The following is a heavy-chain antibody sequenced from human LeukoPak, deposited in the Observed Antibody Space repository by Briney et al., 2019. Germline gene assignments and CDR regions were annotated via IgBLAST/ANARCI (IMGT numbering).Heavy chain of an antibody. V-gene: IGHV3-30*01. D-gene: IGHD3-16*02. CDR1: GFTFSSYA. CDR3: VRDFSYDYVWGSYRLDY. Sequence: GGSLRLSCAASGFTFSSYAMHWVRQAPGKGLEWVAVISYDGSNKYYADSVKGRFTISRDNSKNTLYLQMNSLRAEDTAVYYCVRDFSYDYVWGSYRLDYWGQGTLVTVSS. CDR2: ISYDGSNK. J-gene: IGHJ4*02.